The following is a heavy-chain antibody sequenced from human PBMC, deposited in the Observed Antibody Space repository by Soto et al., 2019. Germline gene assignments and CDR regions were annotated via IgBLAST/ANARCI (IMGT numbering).Heavy chain of an antibody. D-gene: IGHD3-10*01. J-gene: IGHJ6*02. CDR1: GCTFSSYT. Sequence: SVKVSCKASGCTFSSYTISWVRQAPGQGLEWMGRIIPILGIPNYAQKFQGRVTITADKSTSTAYMELSSLRSEDTAVYYCARFRGSYGMDVWGQGTTVTVSS. CDR2: IIPILGIP. V-gene: IGHV1-69*02. CDR3: ARFRGSYGMDV.